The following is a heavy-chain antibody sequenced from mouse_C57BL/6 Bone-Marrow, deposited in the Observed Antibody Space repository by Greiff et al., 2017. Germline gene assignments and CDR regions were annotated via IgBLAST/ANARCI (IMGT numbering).Heavy chain of an antibody. Sequence: EVKLVESGGGLVKPGGSLKLSCAASGFTFSSYAMSWVRQTPEKRLEWVATISDGGSYTYYPDNVKGRFTISRDNAKNNLYLQMSHLKSDDTAMYYCARDPHYYGSSYVDWYFDVWGTGTTVTVSS. J-gene: IGHJ1*03. V-gene: IGHV5-4*01. CDR1: GFTFSSYA. CDR2: ISDGGSYT. CDR3: ARDPHYYGSSYVDWYFDV. D-gene: IGHD1-1*01.